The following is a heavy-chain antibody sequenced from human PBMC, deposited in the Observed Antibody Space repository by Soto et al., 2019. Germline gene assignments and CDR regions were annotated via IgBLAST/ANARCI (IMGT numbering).Heavy chain of an antibody. Sequence: GGSLRLSCAASGFTFDDFAMHWVRQAPGKGLEWVSGINWNSGDIDYADSVRGRFTISRDNAKNALYLQMNSLRAEDAALYYCVKDIGASGAYWYFDLWGRGTLVTVSS. CDR3: VKDIGASGAYWYFDL. CDR1: GFTFDDFA. CDR2: INWNSGDI. D-gene: IGHD2-8*02. J-gene: IGHJ2*01. V-gene: IGHV3-9*01.